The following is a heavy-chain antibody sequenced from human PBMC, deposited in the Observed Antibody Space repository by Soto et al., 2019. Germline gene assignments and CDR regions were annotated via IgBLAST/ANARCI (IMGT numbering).Heavy chain of an antibody. D-gene: IGHD2-21*01. J-gene: IGHJ6*02. Sequence: EVQLSQSGGGLVQPGESLTLSCSASGFTFSDFTMSWIRQSPGKGLEWVCTISRSGDRTFYADSVRGRLTVSRDNSKNALFLKVNSPRADDTAIYYCARPFPDKTYYYSGMDVWGQGTAVTVSS. V-gene: IGHV3-23*01. CDR3: ARPFPDKTYYYSGMDV. CDR2: ISRSGDRT. CDR1: GFTFSDFT.